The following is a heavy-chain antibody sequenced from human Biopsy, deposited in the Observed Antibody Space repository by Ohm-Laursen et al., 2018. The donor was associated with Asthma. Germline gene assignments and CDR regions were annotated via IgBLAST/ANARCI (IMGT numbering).Heavy chain of an antibody. CDR3: ARTFHFWSPYHAEHFQL. CDR2: IKHDGTEK. V-gene: IGHV3-7*01. CDR1: GFTYGDYW. D-gene: IGHD3-3*02. Sequence: SLRLSRAASGFTYGDYWMSWVRPVLGKGLEWVANIKHDGTEKNHVDSLKGRFTISRDNAKNSLYLQMNSLRAEDTAVYYCARTFHFWSPYHAEHFQLWGQGTLVTVPS. J-gene: IGHJ1*01.